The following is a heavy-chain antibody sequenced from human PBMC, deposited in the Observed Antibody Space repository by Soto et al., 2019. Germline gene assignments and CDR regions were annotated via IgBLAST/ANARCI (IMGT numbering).Heavy chain of an antibody. D-gene: IGHD6-19*01. CDR1: GFTSS. Sequence: EVQILESGGALIQPGGSLRLSCAASGFTSSMTWVRQAPGKGLEWVSASDFSGRLTYYADSVKGRFTIFRDTSVNTLSLQMNSLRTEDTAVYYCANILVGQWLVPGGYWGPGTLVTVSS. CDR3: ANILVGQWLVPGGY. J-gene: IGHJ4*02. V-gene: IGHV3-23*01. CDR2: SDFSGRLT.